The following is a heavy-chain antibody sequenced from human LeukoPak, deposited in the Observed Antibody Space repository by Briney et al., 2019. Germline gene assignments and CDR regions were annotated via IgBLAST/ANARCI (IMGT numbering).Heavy chain of an antibody. J-gene: IGHJ4*02. CDR1: RFTFSDYY. D-gene: IGHD5-12*01. Sequence: GESLRPSCAASRFTFSDYYMSWIRQAPGKGLEWVSYISSSGNIVYYTDSVKGRFTISRDNAKHSLFLQMNSLRAKDPSVNFCASFQWLRYFDFWGQGTLVTVFS. CDR3: ASFQWLRYFDF. V-gene: IGHV3-11*04. CDR2: ISSSGNIV.